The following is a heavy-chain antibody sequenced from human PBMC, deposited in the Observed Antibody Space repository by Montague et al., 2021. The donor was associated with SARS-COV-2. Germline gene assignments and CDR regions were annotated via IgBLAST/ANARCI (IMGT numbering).Heavy chain of an antibody. D-gene: IGHD3-10*01. CDR3: ARSPLLWFGTALGNWFDP. CDR2: ISYDGSNK. CDR1: GFTFSSYA. Sequence: SLRLSCAASGFTFSSYAMHWVRQAPGKGLEWVAVISYDGSNKYYXDSVKGRLTISRDNSKNTLYLQMNSLRAGDTAVYYCARSPLLWFGTALGNWFDPWGQGTLVTVSS. V-gene: IGHV3-30-3*01. J-gene: IGHJ5*02.